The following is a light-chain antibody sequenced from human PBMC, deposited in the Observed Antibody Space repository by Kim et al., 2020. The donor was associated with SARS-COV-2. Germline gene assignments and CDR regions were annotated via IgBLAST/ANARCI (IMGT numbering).Light chain of an antibody. Sequence: TPGESAPPSCSTSRSVSSNLASYHQKPGQAPRLLIYCASTRATGIPARFSGSGSGTEFTLTISSLQSEDFAVYYCQQYNNLPLTFGGGTKVDIK. V-gene: IGKV3-15*01. CDR1: RSVSSN. CDR2: CAS. J-gene: IGKJ4*01. CDR3: QQYNNLPLT.